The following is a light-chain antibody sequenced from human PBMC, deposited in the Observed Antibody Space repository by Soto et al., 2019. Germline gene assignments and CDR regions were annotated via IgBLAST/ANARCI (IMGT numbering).Light chain of an antibody. J-gene: IGLJ2*01. CDR3: QSYDNTLSGVV. V-gene: IGLV1-40*01. CDR1: NSNIGAGHD. CDR2: DNT. Sequence: QSVLTQPPSVSGAPGQRVTISCTGGNSNIGAGHDVHWYQQLPGTAPKLLIYDNTNRPSGVPDRVSGSKSGTSASLAITGLQAEDEADYYCQSYDNTLSGVVFGGGTKLTVL.